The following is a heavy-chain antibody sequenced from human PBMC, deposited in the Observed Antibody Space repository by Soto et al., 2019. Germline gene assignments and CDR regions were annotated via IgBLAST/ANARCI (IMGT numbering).Heavy chain of an antibody. CDR2: IYHSGST. V-gene: IGHV4-4*02. J-gene: IGHJ6*03. Sequence: QVQLQESGPGLVKPSGTLSLTCAVSSGSISSSNWCSWVRQPPGKGLEGIVEIYHSGSTTYNPSLNSPVNISVDKAKNQFSLDLSSVTGADSAVYYCAWGCSSTSCHHYYYYMDVWGKGTTVTVSS. CDR1: SGSISSSNW. D-gene: IGHD2-2*01. CDR3: AWGCSSTSCHHYYYYMDV.